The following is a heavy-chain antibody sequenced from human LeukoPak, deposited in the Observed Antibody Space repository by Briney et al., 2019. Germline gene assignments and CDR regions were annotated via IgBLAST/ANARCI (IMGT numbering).Heavy chain of an antibody. V-gene: IGHV3-13*01. J-gene: IGHJ6*03. CDR1: GLSFSNYW. Sequence: PGGSLRLSCAVSGLSFSNYWMHWVRQATGKGLEWVSAIGTAGDTYYPGSVKGRFTISRENAKNSLYLQMNSLRAGDTAVYYCARAGIYMDVWGKGTTVTVSS. D-gene: IGHD3-10*01. CDR2: IGTAGDT. CDR3: ARAGIYMDV.